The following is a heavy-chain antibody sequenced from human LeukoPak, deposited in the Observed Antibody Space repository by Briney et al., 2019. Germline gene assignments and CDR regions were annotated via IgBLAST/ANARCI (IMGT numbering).Heavy chain of an antibody. D-gene: IGHD6-19*01. V-gene: IGHV4-4*07. Sequence: SETLSLTCTVSGGSISSYYWSWIRQPAGKGLEWIGRIYTSGSTNYNPSLKSRVTMSVDTSKNQFSLKLSSVTAADTAVYYCARGRYSSGWYEIDYWGQGALVTVSS. CDR3: ARGRYSSGWYEIDY. J-gene: IGHJ4*02. CDR2: IYTSGST. CDR1: GGSISSYY.